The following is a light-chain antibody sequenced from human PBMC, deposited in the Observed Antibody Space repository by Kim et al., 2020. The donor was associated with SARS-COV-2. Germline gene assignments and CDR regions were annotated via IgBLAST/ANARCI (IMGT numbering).Light chain of an antibody. CDR3: QQYHGYPYT. CDR1: EAISSW. V-gene: IGKV1-5*03. Sequence: SASVGDRVTITCRASEAISSWMAWYQERPGKAPKLLIHKASNLESGVPSRFSGSGSGTEFTLTISSLQPDDSATYYCQQYHGYPYTFGQGTKLEIK. J-gene: IGKJ2*01. CDR2: KAS.